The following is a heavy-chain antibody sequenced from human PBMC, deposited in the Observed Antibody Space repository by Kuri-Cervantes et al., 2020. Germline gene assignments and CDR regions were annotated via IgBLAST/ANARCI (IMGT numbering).Heavy chain of an antibody. CDR1: GGSFSGYY. CDR2: INHSGST. J-gene: IGHJ6*02. V-gene: IGHV4-34*01. Sequence: SETLSLICAVYGGSFSGYYWSWIRQPPGKGLEWIGEINHSGSTNYNPSLKSRVTISVDTSKNQFSLKLSSVTAADTAVYYCARDLQSRAEYYYYYGMDVWGQGTTVTVSS. CDR3: ARDLQSRAEYYYYYGMDV. D-gene: IGHD6-13*01.